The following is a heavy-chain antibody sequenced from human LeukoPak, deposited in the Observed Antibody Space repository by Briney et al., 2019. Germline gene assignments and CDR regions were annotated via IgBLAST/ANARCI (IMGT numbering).Heavy chain of an antibody. Sequence: ASXXVSCKXSXXXXTAYXMHXVRQAPGQGLEWMGEINAINGDTKFAQKFQGRVTMTRDTSISTAYMELSSLRSDDTAVYYCARDPANGIPDAFDIWGQGTMVTVSS. CDR2: INAINGDT. J-gene: IGHJ3*02. D-gene: IGHD2-8*01. CDR1: XXXXTAYX. CDR3: ARDPANGIPDAFDI. V-gene: IGHV1-2*02.